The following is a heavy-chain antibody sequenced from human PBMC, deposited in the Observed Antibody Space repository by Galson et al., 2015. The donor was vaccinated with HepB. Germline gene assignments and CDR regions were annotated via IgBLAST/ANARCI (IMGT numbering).Heavy chain of an antibody. D-gene: IGHD3-22*01. J-gene: IGHJ4*02. CDR2: IYPGASDV. CDR1: GYIFTSYW. V-gene: IGHV5-51*01. Sequence: QSGAEVKKPGESLKISCTASGYIFTSYWIGWVRQMPGKGLEWMGVIYPGASDVRYSPSFQGQVTISVDKSITTAYLQWSSLKASDTGMYICATRPYYDNTGYYPVYWGQGALVTVSS. CDR3: ATRPYYDNTGYYPVY.